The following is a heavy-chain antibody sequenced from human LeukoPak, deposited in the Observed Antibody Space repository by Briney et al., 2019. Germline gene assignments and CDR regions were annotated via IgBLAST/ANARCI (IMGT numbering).Heavy chain of an antibody. CDR2: IYYSGST. CDR3: AHNSGWYNGLGAFDI. J-gene: IGHJ3*02. D-gene: IGHD6-19*01. V-gene: IGHV4-59*01. Sequence: PSETLSLTCTVSGGSINSYYWSWIRQPPGKGLEWIGYIYYSGSTSYMPSLKSRVTISVDTSKNQFSLKLSSVTAADTAVYYCAHNSGWYNGLGAFDIWGQGTMVTVSS. CDR1: GGSINSYY.